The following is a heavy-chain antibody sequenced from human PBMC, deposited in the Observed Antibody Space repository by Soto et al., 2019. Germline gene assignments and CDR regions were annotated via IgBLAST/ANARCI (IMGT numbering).Heavy chain of an antibody. J-gene: IGHJ4*02. Sequence: SEALSPPCTGSGCSISGGYLVWDRQPPGKGLEWIGYMYNTGSTVYNPSFKSRVTISVDTSKNQFSLKLSSVTAADTAVYYCARAGGLGAVAADYWGQGTLVTVSS. V-gene: IGHV4-59*12. CDR2: MYNTGST. D-gene: IGHD6-19*01. CDR3: ARAGGLGAVAADY. CDR1: GCSISGGY.